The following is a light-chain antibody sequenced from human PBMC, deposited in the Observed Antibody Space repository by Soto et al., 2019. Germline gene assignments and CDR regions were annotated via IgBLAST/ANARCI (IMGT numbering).Light chain of an antibody. CDR1: SDDVGVYDS. CDR2: DVN. Sequence: QPVLTQPRSVSGSPGQSVPISCTGTSDDVGVYDSVSWYQQQPGKAPKVMIYDVNKRPSGVPNRFSGSKSDNTASLTISGLQAEDEADYYCCSYAGGYSYVFGVGTKLTVL. V-gene: IGLV2-11*01. CDR3: CSYAGGYSYV. J-gene: IGLJ1*01.